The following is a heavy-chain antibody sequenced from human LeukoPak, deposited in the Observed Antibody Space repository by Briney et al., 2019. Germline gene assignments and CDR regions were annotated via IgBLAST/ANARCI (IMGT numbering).Heavy chain of an antibody. CDR2: IYYSGST. D-gene: IGHD2-21*01. V-gene: IGHV4-39*01. CDR1: GGSISSSSYY. CDR3: ARQVVVVIAIKNWFDP. Sequence: SETLSLTCTVSGGSISSSSYYWGWIRQPPGKGPEWIGSIYYSGSTYYNPSLKSRVTISVDTSKNQFSLKLSSVTAADTAVYYCARQVVVVIAIKNWFDPWGQGTLVTVSS. J-gene: IGHJ5*02.